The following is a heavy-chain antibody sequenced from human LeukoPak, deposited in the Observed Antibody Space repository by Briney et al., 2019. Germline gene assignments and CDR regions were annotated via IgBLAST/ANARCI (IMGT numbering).Heavy chain of an antibody. Sequence: SQTLSLTCVVSGDSVSSKNGAWNWIRQSPPRGLEWLGRTYYRSKWYNDYAESMEGRMTISQDTSKNQYSLHLNSVTPDDTAVYYCARDFGTTGWHTFDYWGQGTQVTVSS. J-gene: IGHJ4*02. CDR1: GDSVSSKNGA. CDR3: ARDFGTTGWHTFDY. D-gene: IGHD6-19*01. CDR2: TYYRSKWYN. V-gene: IGHV6-1*01.